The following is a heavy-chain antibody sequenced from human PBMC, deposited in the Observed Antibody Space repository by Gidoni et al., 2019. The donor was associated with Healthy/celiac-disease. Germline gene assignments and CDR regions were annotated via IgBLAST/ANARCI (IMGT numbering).Heavy chain of an antibody. D-gene: IGHD6-19*01. V-gene: IGHV3-9*01. CDR1: GFNFDDYD. CDR3: AKDHSQWLVRVWDY. J-gene: IGHJ4*02. Sequence: EVQLVESGGGLVQPGRSLRLSCAASGFNFDDYDMHWVRHAPGKGLEVGLGISWNSGSIGYADSVKGRFTISRDNAKNSLYLQMNSLRAEDTALYYCAKDHSQWLVRVWDYWGQGTLVTVSS. CDR2: ISWNSGSI.